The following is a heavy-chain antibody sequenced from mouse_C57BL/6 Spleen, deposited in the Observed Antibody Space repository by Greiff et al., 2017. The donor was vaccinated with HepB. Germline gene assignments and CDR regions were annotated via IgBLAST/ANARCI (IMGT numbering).Heavy chain of an antibody. CDR3: ARGGVVYYDYDGDFDY. J-gene: IGHJ2*01. D-gene: IGHD2-4*01. Sequence: QVQLKQPGAELVKPGASVKLSCKASGYTFTSYWMHWVKQRPGRGLEWIGRIDPNSGGTKYNEKFKSKATLTVDKPSSTAYMQLSSLTSEDSAVYYCARGGVVYYDYDGDFDYWGQGTTLTVSS. CDR2: IDPNSGGT. V-gene: IGHV1-72*01. CDR1: GYTFTSYW.